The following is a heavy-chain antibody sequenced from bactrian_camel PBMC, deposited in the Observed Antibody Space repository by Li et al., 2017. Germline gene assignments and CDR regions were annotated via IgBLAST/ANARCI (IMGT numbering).Heavy chain of an antibody. CDR2: IVSDGMVLRHGT. Sequence: HVQLVESGGGLVQPGGSLRLSCAASGFTFSIYDMSWVRQAPGKGLEWVSLIVSDGMVLRHGTDTRYAASVKGRFTISRDNAKNTVYLQMNSLKSEDTALYYCDTDVIVDAAGLFGYWGRGTQVTVS. V-gene: IGHV3-2*01. CDR3: DTDVIVDAAGLFGY. J-gene: IGHJ6*01. D-gene: IGHD1*01. CDR1: GFTFSIYD.